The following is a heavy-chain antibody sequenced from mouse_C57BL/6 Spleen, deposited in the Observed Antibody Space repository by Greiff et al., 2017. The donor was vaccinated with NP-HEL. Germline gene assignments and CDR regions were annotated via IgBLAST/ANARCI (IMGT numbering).Heavy chain of an antibody. Sequence: QVQLKQPGAELVKPGASVKLSCKASGYTFTSYWMQWVKQRPGQGLEWIGEIDPSDSYTNYNQKFKGKATLTVDTSSSTAYMQLSSLTSEDSAVYYCARGGGYPFDYWGQGTTLTVSS. CDR3: ARGGGYPFDY. CDR2: IDPSDSYT. D-gene: IGHD1-1*02. CDR1: GYTFTSYW. V-gene: IGHV1-50*01. J-gene: IGHJ2*01.